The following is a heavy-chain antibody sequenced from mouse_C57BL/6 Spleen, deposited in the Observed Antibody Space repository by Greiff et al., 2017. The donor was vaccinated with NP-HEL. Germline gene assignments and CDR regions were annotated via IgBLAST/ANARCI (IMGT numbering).Heavy chain of an antibody. V-gene: IGHV5-6*01. CDR1: GFTFSSYG. Sequence: EVQLVESGGDLVKPGGSLKLSCAASGFTFSSYGMSWVRQTPDKRLEWVATISSGGSYTYYPDSVKGRFTISRDNAKNTLYLQMSSLKSADTAMYYCARQNWYYFDYWGHGTTLTVSS. CDR3: ARQNWYYFDY. D-gene: IGHD4-1*01. CDR2: ISSGGSYT. J-gene: IGHJ2*01.